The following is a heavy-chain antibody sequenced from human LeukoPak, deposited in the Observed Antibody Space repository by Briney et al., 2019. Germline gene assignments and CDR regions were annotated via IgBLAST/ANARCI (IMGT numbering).Heavy chain of an antibody. CDR3: ARHRRVLGSYFDY. Sequence: SETLSLTCTVSGGSISSSSYYWGWIRQPPGKGLEWIGSIYYSGSTYYNPSLKSRVTISVDTSKNQFSLKLSSVTAADTAVYYCARHRRVLGSYFDYWGQGTLVTVSP. CDR1: GGSISSSSYY. D-gene: IGHD1-26*01. V-gene: IGHV4-39*01. J-gene: IGHJ4*02. CDR2: IYYSGST.